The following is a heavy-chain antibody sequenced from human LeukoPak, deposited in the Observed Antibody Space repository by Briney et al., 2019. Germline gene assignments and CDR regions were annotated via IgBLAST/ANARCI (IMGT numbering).Heavy chain of an antibody. V-gene: IGHV4-59*01. CDR3: ARGHYGSGSYYMDV. CDR1: GGSISSYY. J-gene: IGHJ6*04. Sequence: PSETLSLTCTVSGGSISSYYWSWIRLPPGKGREWMGYIYYTGSTNNNPSLNSRGTISVDTSKNQFSLKLSSVTAADTAVYYCARGHYGSGSYYMDVWGKGTTVTVSS. CDR2: IYYTGST. D-gene: IGHD3-10*01.